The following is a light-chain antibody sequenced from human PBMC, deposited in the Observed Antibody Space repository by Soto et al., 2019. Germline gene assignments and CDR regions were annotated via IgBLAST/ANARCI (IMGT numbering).Light chain of an antibody. CDR2: DNT. Sequence: QSVLTQPPSVSGAPGQRVTIACTGRISNNGSGYNVHWYQQLPGTAPKLLIFDNTNRPSGVPDRFSASKSGTSASLAISGLQAEDEADYYCQSYDSSLSGFVIFGGGTKLTVL. J-gene: IGLJ2*01. CDR3: QSYDSSLSGFVI. V-gene: IGLV1-40*01. CDR1: ISNNGSGYN.